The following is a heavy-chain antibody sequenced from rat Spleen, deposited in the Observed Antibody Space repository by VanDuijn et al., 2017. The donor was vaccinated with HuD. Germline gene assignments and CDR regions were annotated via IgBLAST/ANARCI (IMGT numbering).Heavy chain of an antibody. D-gene: IGHD1-2*01. J-gene: IGHJ4*01. V-gene: IGHV5-27*01. CDR1: GFTFSNYY. CDR3: TTSNYYSSYIYLDA. CDR2: ISTGGSIT. Sequence: EVQLVESGGGLVQPGRSLKLSCAASGFTFSNYYMAWVRQAPTKGLECVAYISTGGSITYYRDSVKGRFTISRDNAKSTLYLQMDSLRSGDTATYYCTTSNYYSSYIYLDAWGQGASVTVSS.